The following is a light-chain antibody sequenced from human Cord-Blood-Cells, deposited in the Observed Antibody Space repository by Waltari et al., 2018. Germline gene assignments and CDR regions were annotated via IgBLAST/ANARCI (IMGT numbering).Light chain of an antibody. J-gene: IGLJ3*02. Sequence: QSVLTQPPSASGTPGQRVTISCSGSSSNIGSNYVYWYQQLPGTAPKLLIYRNNQRPSGVPDRFSGSKVGTSASLAISGLRSEDEADYYCAAWDDSLSGWVFGGGTKLTVL. V-gene: IGLV1-47*01. CDR1: SSNIGSNY. CDR2: RNN. CDR3: AAWDDSLSGWV.